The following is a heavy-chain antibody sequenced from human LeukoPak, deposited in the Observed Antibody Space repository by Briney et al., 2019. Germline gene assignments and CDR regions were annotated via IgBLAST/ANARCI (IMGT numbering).Heavy chain of an antibody. J-gene: IGHJ4*02. CDR1: GGSVTSTNW. Sequence: SETLSLTYAVSGGSVTSTNWLARARPPPGEGLEWIVEFHLGGRNNYNPALRGRLIMPLDLPEKHISLKLTSVTAADTAVYYCARESGFYRPLDYSGQGTLVTVSS. V-gene: IGHV4-4*02. CDR2: FHLGGRN. D-gene: IGHD3-3*01. CDR3: ARESGFYRPLDY.